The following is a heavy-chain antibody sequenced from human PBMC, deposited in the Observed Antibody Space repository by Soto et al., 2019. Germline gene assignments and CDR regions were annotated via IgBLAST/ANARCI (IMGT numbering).Heavy chain of an antibody. CDR3: ARSITMINSSPVQH. D-gene: IGHD3-22*01. V-gene: IGHV4-39*01. J-gene: IGHJ1*01. CDR1: GGSISSSSYY. CDR2: IYYSGST. Sequence: SETLSLTCTVSGGSISSSSYYWGWIRQPPGKGLEWIGSIYYSGSTYYNPSLKSRVTISVDTSKNQFSLKLSSVTAADTAVYYCARSITMINSSPVQHWGQGTLVTVSS.